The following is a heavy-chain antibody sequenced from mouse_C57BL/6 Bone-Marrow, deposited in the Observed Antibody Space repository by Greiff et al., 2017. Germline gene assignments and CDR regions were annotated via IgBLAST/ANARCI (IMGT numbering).Heavy chain of an antibody. D-gene: IGHD2-2*01. V-gene: IGHV5-9-1*02. J-gene: IGHJ3*01. CDR3: TRRGVTTGFAY. CDR2: ISSGGDYI. CDR1: GFTFSSYA. Sequence: EVMLVESGEGLVKPGGSLKLSCAASGFTFSSYAMSWVRQTPEKRLEWVAYISSGGDYIYYADTVKGRFTISRDNARNTLYLQMSSLKSEDTAMYYCTRRGVTTGFAYWGQGTLVTVSA.